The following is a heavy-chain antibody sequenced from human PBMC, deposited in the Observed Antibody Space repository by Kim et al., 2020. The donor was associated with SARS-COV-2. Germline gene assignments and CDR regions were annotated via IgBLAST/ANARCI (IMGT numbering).Heavy chain of an antibody. D-gene: IGHD5-12*01. CDR2: IYYSGST. J-gene: IGHJ5*02. V-gene: IGHV4-31*03. CDR3: ARGPSSETRWLQTNWFDP. Sequence: SETLSLTCTVSGGSISSGGYYWSWIRQHPGKGLEWIGYIYYSGSTYYNPSLKSRVTISVDTSKNQFSLKLSSVTAADTAVYYCARGPSSETRWLQTNWFDPWGQGTLVTVSS. CDR1: GGSISSGGYY.